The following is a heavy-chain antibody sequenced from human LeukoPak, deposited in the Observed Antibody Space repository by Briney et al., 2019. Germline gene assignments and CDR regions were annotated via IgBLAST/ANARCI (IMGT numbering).Heavy chain of an antibody. CDR3: ARELRIQIRGYYYYMDL. CDR1: GGTFSSYA. J-gene: IGHJ6*03. V-gene: IGHV1-69*05. D-gene: IGHD5-18*01. Sequence: SVKVSCKASGGTFSSYAISWVRQAPGQGLEWMGGIIPIFGTANYAQKFQGRVTITTDESTSTAYMELSSLRSDDTAGYYCARELRIQIRGYYYYMDLWGKGTTVTVSS. CDR2: IIPIFGTA.